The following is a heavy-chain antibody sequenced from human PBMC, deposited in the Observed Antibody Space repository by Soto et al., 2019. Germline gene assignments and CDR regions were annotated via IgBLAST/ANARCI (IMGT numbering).Heavy chain of an antibody. Sequence: GASVKVSCKASADTFRNYAISWVRQAPGQGLGWMGGIIPIFGTANYAQKFQGRVTVTADTSANTVYLELSSLRSEDTAIYYCASTKYDSSAYYYCYLGPWGRGTQVT. CDR2: IIPIFGTA. CDR1: ADTFRNYA. D-gene: IGHD3-22*01. V-gene: IGHV1-69*06. J-gene: IGHJ2*01. CDR3: ASTKYDSSAYYYCYLGP.